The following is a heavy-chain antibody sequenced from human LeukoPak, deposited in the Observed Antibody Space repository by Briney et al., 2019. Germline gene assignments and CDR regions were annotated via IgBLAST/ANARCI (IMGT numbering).Heavy chain of an antibody. J-gene: IGHJ6*02. CDR2: ILFVGSDK. V-gene: IGHV3-33*01. CDR3: ARVGCTGGCCLAYNYYAMDV. Sequence: AGGSLRLSCAAPGFTFNTYGMNWVRQAPGKGLEWVAIILFVGSDKYYEESEKGRFTIYRDNYKNTLYLQVNSLRAEDTAVYYCARVGCTGGCCLAYNYYAMDVWGQGTTVTVSS. CDR1: GFTFNTYG. D-gene: IGHD2-8*02.